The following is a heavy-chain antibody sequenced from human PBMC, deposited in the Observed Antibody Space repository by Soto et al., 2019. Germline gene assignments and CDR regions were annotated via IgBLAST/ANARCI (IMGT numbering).Heavy chain of an antibody. CDR3: ARDGYYYGMDV. J-gene: IGHJ6*02. CDR1: GFIFSHYW. CDR2: IKQDGSEK. V-gene: IGHV3-7*01. Sequence: WGSLILSCASSGFIFSHYWMSWVRQAPGKGLEWVANIKQDGSEKYYVGSVKGRFTISRDNAKNSVYLQMNFLRVEDTAVYYCARDGYYYGMDVWGQGTTVTVSS.